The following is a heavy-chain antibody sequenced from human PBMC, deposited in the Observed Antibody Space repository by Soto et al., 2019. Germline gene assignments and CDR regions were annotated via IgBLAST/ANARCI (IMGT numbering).Heavy chain of an antibody. D-gene: IGHD6-13*01. Sequence: GASVKVSCKASGYTFTGYYIHWVRQAPGQGLEWMGWINPDSGGTNYAQKFQGRVTMTRDTSISTAYVELSRLRSDDTAVYYCARGQYSSSWHSTYYFDYWGQGALVTVSS. J-gene: IGHJ4*02. V-gene: IGHV1-2*02. CDR3: ARGQYSSSWHSTYYFDY. CDR1: GYTFTGYY. CDR2: INPDSGGT.